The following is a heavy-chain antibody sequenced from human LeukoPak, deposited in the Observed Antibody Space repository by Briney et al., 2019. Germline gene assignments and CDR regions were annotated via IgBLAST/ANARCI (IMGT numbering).Heavy chain of an antibody. D-gene: IGHD5-18*01. Sequence: GSLRLSCAASGFTFSSYGMHWVRQAPGKGLEWVAVISYDGSNKYYADSVKGRFTISRDNSKNTLYLQMNSLRAEDTAVYYCAKDWRGYSYGYFDYWGQGTLVTVSS. CDR2: ISYDGSNK. CDR1: GFTFSSYG. CDR3: AKDWRGYSYGYFDY. V-gene: IGHV3-30*18. J-gene: IGHJ4*02.